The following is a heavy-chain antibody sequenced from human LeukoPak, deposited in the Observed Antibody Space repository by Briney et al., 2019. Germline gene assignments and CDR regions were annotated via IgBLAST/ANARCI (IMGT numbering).Heavy chain of an antibody. J-gene: IGHJ4*02. CDR3: ARGSYCSSTSCYTLTMDY. CDR1: GFTFSSYW. CDR2: IKQDGSEK. V-gene: IGHV3-7*01. D-gene: IGHD2-2*02. Sequence: GGSLRLSCAASGFTFSSYWMSWVRQAPGKGLEWVANIKQDGSEKYYVDSVKGRFTISRDNAKNSPYLQMNSLRAEDTAVYYCARGSYCSSTSCYTLTMDYWGQGTLVTVSS.